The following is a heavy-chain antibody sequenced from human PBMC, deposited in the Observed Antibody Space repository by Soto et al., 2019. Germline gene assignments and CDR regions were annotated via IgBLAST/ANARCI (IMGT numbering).Heavy chain of an antibody. CDR2: ISRDGGTK. V-gene: IGHV3-30*03. D-gene: IGHD2-8*02. Sequence: QVPLVESGGGVVQPGRSLSLSCAVSGFTVSTYGMHWVRQAPGKGLEWVAVISRDGGTKYYADSVKGRFTISRDNSRNTLFLEMNSLRGDDMAVYYCTGEVASGYWGQGTLVTVSS. J-gene: IGHJ4*02. CDR1: GFTVSTYG. CDR3: TGEVASGY.